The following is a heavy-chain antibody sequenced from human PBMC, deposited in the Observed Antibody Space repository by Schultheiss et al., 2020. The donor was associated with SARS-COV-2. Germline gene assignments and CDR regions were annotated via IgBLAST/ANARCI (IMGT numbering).Heavy chain of an antibody. V-gene: IGHV3-48*01. CDR1: GFTFSSYS. Sequence: GESLKISCAASGFTFSSYSMNWVRQAPGKGLEWVSYISSSSSTIYYADSVKGRFTISRDNSKNTLYLQMNSLRAEDTAVYYCAKAYRVGRSVTTAQGYWGQGTLVTVS. J-gene: IGHJ4*02. CDR2: ISSSSSTI. CDR3: AKAYRVGRSVTTAQGY. D-gene: IGHD4-17*01.